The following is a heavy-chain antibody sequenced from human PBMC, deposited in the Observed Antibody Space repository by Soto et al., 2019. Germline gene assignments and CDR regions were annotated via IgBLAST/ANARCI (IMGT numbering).Heavy chain of an antibody. J-gene: IGHJ1*01. Sequence: QLQLQESGPGLVEPSETLSLTCIVSGGSVSSSSYYWGWIRQPPGKGLEWIGSVYYRGRTYYSPSFESXXTXSXXMSKNHFSLNLSSVTPADTAVYYCARIDSSGGLDSWGQGILVTVSS. CDR2: VYYRGRT. D-gene: IGHD3-22*01. V-gene: IGHV4-39*02. CDR1: GGSVSSSSYY. CDR3: ARIDSSGGLDS.